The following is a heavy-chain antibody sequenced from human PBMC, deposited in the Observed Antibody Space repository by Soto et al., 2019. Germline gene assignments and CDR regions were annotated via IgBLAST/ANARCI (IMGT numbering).Heavy chain of an antibody. V-gene: IGHV5-51*01. D-gene: IGHD1-26*01. Sequence: ESLKISCKGSGYSFTNYWIAWVRQMPGKGLEWMGIIYPGDSDTRYSPSFQGQVTVSADKSISTAYLQWSSLKASDTAMYYCARLQVVGTTPFDYWGQGTLVTVSS. CDR2: IYPGDSDT. CDR3: ARLQVVGTTPFDY. J-gene: IGHJ4*02. CDR1: GYSFTNYW.